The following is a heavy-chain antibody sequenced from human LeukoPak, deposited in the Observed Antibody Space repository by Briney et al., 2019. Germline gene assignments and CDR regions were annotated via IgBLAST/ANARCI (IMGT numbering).Heavy chain of an antibody. V-gene: IGHV3-23*01. Sequence: GGSLRLSCAASGFTFNNHWLTWVRQAPGKGLEWVSAISGSGGSTYYADSVKGRFTISRDNSKNTLYLQMNSLRAEDTAVYYCAKDPSGRWDYWGQGTLVTVSS. J-gene: IGHJ4*02. CDR3: AKDPSGRWDY. CDR2: ISGSGGST. D-gene: IGHD1-26*01. CDR1: GFTFNNHW.